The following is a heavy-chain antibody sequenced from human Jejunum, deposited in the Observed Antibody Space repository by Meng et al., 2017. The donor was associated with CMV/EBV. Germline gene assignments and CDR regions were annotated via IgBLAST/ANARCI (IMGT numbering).Heavy chain of an antibody. V-gene: IGHV3-21*01. CDR2: ISSSSSYI. J-gene: IGHJ4*02. CDR3: ANTVVIIPY. D-gene: IGHD3-3*01. Sequence: SRAATGFTFSSYSMNWVRQAPGKGLGWVSSISSSSSYIYYADSVKGRFTISRDNAKNSLYLQMNSLRAEDTAVYYCANTVVIIPYWGQGTLVTVSS. CDR1: GFTFSSYS.